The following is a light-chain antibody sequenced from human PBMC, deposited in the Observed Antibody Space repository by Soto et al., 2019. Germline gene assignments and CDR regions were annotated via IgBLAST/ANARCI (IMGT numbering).Light chain of an antibody. J-gene: IGLJ2*01. V-gene: IGLV2-18*01. CDR1: SSDIGSYNR. Sequence: QSALTQPPSVSGSPGQSVTISCTGTSSDIGSYNRVSWYQQPPGTAPKLIIYEVSNRPSGVPDRCSGSKSGNTASLTISGLQAEDEADYYCSFYTSNSTFVFGGGTKLTVL. CDR3: SFYTSNSTFV. CDR2: EVS.